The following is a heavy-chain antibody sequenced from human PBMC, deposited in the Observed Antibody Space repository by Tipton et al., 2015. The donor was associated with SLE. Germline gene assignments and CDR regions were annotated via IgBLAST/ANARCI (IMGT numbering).Heavy chain of an antibody. J-gene: IGHJ6*03. CDR2: INTNTGNP. V-gene: IGHV7-4-1*02. D-gene: IGHD6-13*01. CDR3: ARDPWPGIAAGGHSKYYYMDV. Sequence: QLVQSGSELKMPGASVQVSCKASGYTFTSYAMNWVRQAPGQGLEWMGWINTNTGNPTYAQGFTGRFVFSLDTSVTTAYLQISSLKAEDTAVDYFARDPWPGIAAGGHSKYYYMDVWGKGTTVTISS. CDR1: GYTFTSYA.